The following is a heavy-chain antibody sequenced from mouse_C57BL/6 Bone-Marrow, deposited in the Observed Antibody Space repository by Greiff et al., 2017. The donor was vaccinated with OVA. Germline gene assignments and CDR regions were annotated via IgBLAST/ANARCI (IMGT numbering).Heavy chain of an antibody. V-gene: IGHV1-15*01. CDR1: GYTFTDYE. D-gene: IGHD1-1*01. CDR3: ARSNDCGSSPYAMDY. Sequence: QVQLKQSGAELVRPGASVTLSCKASGYTFTDYEMHWVKQTPVHGLEWIGAIDPETGGTAYNQKFKGKAILTADKSSSTAYMQLSSLTSEDSAVYFCARSNDCGSSPYAMDYWGQGTSVTVSS. J-gene: IGHJ4*01. CDR2: IDPETGGT.